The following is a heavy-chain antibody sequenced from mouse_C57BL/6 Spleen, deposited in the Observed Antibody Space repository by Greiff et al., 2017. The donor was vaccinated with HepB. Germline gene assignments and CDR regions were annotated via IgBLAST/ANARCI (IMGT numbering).Heavy chain of an antibody. D-gene: IGHD1-1*01. CDR2: IDPSDSET. Sequence: QVQLKQPGAELVRPGSSVKLSCKASGYTFTSYWMHWVKQRPIQGLEWIGNIDPSDSETHYNQKFKDKATLTVDKSSSTAYMQLSSLTSEDSAVYYCARSHYYGSIDYWGQGTTLTVSS. CDR1: GYTFTSYW. J-gene: IGHJ2*01. CDR3: ARSHYYGSIDY. V-gene: IGHV1-52*01.